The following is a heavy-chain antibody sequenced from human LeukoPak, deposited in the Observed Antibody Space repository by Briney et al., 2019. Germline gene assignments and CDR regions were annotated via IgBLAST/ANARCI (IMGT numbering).Heavy chain of an antibody. CDR1: GFTFSTYA. Sequence: PGGSLRLSCAASGFTFSTYAIHWVRQTPGKGLEWVAIISYDGITKYYADSVKGRFTLSRDNSQNTLYLQMNSLRPEDTAVYYCAREGSSGWYGMFDYWGQGTLVTVSS. J-gene: IGHJ4*02. CDR3: AREGSSGWYGMFDY. D-gene: IGHD6-19*01. V-gene: IGHV3-30-3*01. CDR2: ISYDGITK.